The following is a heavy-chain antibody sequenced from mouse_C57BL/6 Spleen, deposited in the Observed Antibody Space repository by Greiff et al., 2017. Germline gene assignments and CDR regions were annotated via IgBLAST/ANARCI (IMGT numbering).Heavy chain of an antibody. Sequence: VQLQQPGAELVKPGASVKLSCKASGYTFTSYWMHWVKQRPGRGLEWLGRIDPNSGGTKYNEKFKSKATLTVDKPSSTAYMQLSSLTSEDSAVYYCARYYDNEYYAMDYWGQGTSVTVSS. D-gene: IGHD2-4*01. CDR2: IDPNSGGT. CDR1: GYTFTSYW. CDR3: ARYYDNEYYAMDY. V-gene: IGHV1-72*01. J-gene: IGHJ4*01.